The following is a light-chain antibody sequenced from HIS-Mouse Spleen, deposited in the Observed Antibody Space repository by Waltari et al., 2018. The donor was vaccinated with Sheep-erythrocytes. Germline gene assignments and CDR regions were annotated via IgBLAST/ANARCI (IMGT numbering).Light chain of an antibody. J-gene: IGLJ1*01. CDR1: SSNIG. CDR2: YDD. CDR3: CSYAGSYNHV. Sequence: QSVLTQPPSVSEAPRQRVTISCSGSSSNIGKAPKLLIYYDDLLPSGVPDRFSGSKSGNTASLTISGLQAEDEADYYCCSYAGSYNHVFATGTKVTVL. V-gene: IGLV1-36*01.